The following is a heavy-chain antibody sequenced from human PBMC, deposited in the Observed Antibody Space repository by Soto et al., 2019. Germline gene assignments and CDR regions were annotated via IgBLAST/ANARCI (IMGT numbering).Heavy chain of an antibody. D-gene: IGHD5-18*01. CDR3: ASLPVDTAMGWAIDY. J-gene: IGHJ4*02. CDR2: INSDGSST. V-gene: IGHV3-74*01. Sequence: PGGSLRLSCAASGFTFSSYWMHWVRQAPGKGLVWVSRINSDGSSTSYADSVKGRFTISRDNAKNTLYLQMNSLRAEDTAVYYCASLPVDTAMGWAIDYWGQGTLVTVSS. CDR1: GFTFSSYW.